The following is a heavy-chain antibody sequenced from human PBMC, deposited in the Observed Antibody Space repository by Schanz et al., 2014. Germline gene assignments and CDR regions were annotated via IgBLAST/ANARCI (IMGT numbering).Heavy chain of an antibody. CDR2: MNESHSTI. V-gene: IGHV3-23*01. CDR1: GFTFSTYA. D-gene: IGHD3-9*01. CDR3: AKAADWPVTRFDP. Sequence: EVQLLESGGGLVQPGGSLRLSCAASGFTFSTYAMAWVRQARGKGLEWVSAMNESHSTIYYADSVRGRFTISRDNAENTLFLQMSSLRADDTAVYYCAKAADWPVTRFDPWGQGTLVTVSS. J-gene: IGHJ5*02.